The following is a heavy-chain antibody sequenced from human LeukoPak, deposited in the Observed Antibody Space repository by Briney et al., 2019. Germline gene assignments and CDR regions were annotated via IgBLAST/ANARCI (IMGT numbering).Heavy chain of an antibody. Sequence: SETLSLTCTLAVGSISSGTHYWGWIRQPPGKGLEWIGATYYNGIPYYNPSLKSRVTISADTSKNQFSLKLSSVTAADTAMYSCARQGYCSSTSCYEDFDFWGRGTLVTVSS. CDR2: TYYNGIP. J-gene: IGHJ4*02. CDR3: ARQGYCSSTSCYEDFDF. V-gene: IGHV4-39*01. D-gene: IGHD2-2*01. CDR1: VGSISSGTHY.